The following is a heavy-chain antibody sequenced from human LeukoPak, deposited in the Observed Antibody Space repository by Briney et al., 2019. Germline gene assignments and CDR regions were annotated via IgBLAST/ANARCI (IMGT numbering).Heavy chain of an antibody. V-gene: IGHV3-30*18. CDR3: AEDARLDY. CDR1: GFTFSSYG. J-gene: IGHJ4*02. Sequence: GGSLRLSCAASGFTFSSYGMHWVRQAPGKGLEWVAVISYDGSNKYYADSVKGRFTISRDNSKNTLYLRMNSLRAEDTAVYYCAEDARLDYWGQGTLVTVFS. CDR2: ISYDGSNK.